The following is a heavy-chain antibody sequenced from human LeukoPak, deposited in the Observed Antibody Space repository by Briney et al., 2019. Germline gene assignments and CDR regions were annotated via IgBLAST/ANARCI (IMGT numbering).Heavy chain of an antibody. Sequence: GGSLRLSCAASGFTFSSYWMNWARQAPGKGLEWVSYISSSGSTIYYADSVKGRFTISRDNAKNSLYLQMNSLRAEDTAVYYCVTSGATYQLLSSWFDPWGQGTLVTVSS. V-gene: IGHV3-48*04. D-gene: IGHD2-2*01. CDR1: GFTFSSYW. CDR3: VTSGATYQLLSSWFDP. J-gene: IGHJ5*02. CDR2: ISSSGSTI.